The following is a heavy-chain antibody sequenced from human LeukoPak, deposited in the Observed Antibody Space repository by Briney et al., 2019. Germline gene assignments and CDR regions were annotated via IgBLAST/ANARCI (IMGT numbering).Heavy chain of an antibody. J-gene: IGHJ5*02. CDR1: GYTFTSYG. CDR2: IYPGDSDT. Sequence: KVSCKASGYTFTSYGIGWVRQMPGKGLEWMGIIYPGDSDTRYSPSFQGQVTISADKSISTAYLQWSSLKASDTAMYYCARTNLVAKFDPWGQGTLVTVSS. CDR3: ARTNLVAKFDP. D-gene: IGHD5-12*01. V-gene: IGHV5-51*01.